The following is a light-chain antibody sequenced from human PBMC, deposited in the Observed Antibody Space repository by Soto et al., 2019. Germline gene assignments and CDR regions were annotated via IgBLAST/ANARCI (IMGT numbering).Light chain of an antibody. V-gene: IGLV2-14*01. Sequence: QSALTQPASVSGSPGQSITISCTGTSSDVGGYNYVSWYQQHPGKPPKLMIYEVSNRPSGVSNRFSGSKSGNTASLTISGLQAEDEADYYCSSYTRSSTRVFGGGTKLTVL. CDR3: SSYTRSSTRV. CDR1: SSDVGGYNY. CDR2: EVS. J-gene: IGLJ3*02.